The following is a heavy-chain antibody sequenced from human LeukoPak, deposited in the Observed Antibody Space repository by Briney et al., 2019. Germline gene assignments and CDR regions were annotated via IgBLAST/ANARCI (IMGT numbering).Heavy chain of an antibody. Sequence: PGGSLRLSCAASGFTFSSYAISWVRQAPGKGREWVSAISGSGGSTYYADSVKGRFIISRDNSQNTVYMAMNSLRAEDTAVYYCAKSWSLFDYWGQGTLVTVSS. D-gene: IGHD6-13*01. CDR2: ISGSGGST. J-gene: IGHJ4*02. V-gene: IGHV3-23*01. CDR1: GFTFSSYA. CDR3: AKSWSLFDY.